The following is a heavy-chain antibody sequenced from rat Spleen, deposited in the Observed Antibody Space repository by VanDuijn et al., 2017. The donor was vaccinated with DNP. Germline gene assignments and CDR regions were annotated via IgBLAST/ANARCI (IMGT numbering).Heavy chain of an antibody. CDR3: TTSPGYYSDHY. D-gene: IGHD1-1*01. CDR1: GFTFSNYG. CDR2: ISTGGGDT. Sequence: EVRLVESGGDLVQPGRSLKLSCSASGFTFSNYGMAWVRQAPTKGLEWVASISTGGGDTYYRDSVRGRFTISRDNVRSTQYLQMDSLRSEDTATYYCTTSPGYYSDHYWGQGVMVTVSS. V-gene: IGHV5S13*01. J-gene: IGHJ2*01.